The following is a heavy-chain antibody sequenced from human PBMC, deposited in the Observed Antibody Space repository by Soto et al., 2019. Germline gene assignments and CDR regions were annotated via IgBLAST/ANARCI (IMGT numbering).Heavy chain of an antibody. Sequence: EVQLLESGGGLVQPGGSLRLSCAASGFTFSSYAMSWVRQAPGKGLEWVSAISGSGGSTYYADSVKGRFTNSRDNSKNTLYLQMNSLRAEETAVYYCAKDLRVASRQGPMDVWGKGTTVTVSS. CDR2: ISGSGGST. CDR3: AKDLRVASRQGPMDV. D-gene: IGHD6-13*01. CDR1: GFTFSSYA. V-gene: IGHV3-23*01. J-gene: IGHJ6*03.